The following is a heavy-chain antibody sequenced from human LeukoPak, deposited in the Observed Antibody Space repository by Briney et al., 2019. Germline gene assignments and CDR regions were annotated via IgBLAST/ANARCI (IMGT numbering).Heavy chain of an antibody. CDR2: MSYSGST. Sequence: SETLSLTCTVSGGSIRDSSYYWGWIRQPPGKGLEWIGYMSYSGSTNYNPSLNSRVTISLDKSKNQVSLTLRSVTAADTATYYCASLTGGVGARRFDYWGQGTLVTVSS. CDR1: GGSIRDSSYY. V-gene: IGHV4-61*05. CDR3: ASLTGGVGARRFDY. J-gene: IGHJ4*02. D-gene: IGHD1-26*01.